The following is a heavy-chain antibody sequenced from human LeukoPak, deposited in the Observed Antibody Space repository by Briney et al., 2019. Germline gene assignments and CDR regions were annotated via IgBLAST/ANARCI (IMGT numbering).Heavy chain of an antibody. CDR3: AGATVTSYYYYMDV. J-gene: IGHJ6*03. V-gene: IGHV4-4*07. CDR2: IYTSGST. Sequence: SETLSLTCTVSGGSISSYYWSWIRQPAGKGLEWIGRIYTSGSTNYNPSLKSRVTISVDKSKNQFSLMLSSVTAADTAVYYCAGATVTSYYYYMDVWGKGTTVTVSS. CDR1: GGSISSYY. D-gene: IGHD4-17*01.